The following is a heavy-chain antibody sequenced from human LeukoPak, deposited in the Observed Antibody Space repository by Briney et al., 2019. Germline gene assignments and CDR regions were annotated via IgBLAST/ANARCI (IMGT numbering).Heavy chain of an antibody. J-gene: IGHJ3*02. D-gene: IGHD2/OR15-2a*01. CDR3: ARDRGSSTTNDAFDI. Sequence: PGGFLRLSCAASGFTFSSYSMNWVRQAPGKGLEWVSSISSSSSYMYYADSVKGRFTISRDNAKNSLYLQMNSLRAEDTAVYYCARDRGSSTTNDAFDIWGQGTMVTVSS. V-gene: IGHV3-21*01. CDR1: GFTFSSYS. CDR2: ISSSSSYM.